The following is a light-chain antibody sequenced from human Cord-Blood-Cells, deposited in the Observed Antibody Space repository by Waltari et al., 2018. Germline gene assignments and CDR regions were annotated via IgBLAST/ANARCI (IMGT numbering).Light chain of an antibody. Sequence: QSALTQPASVSGSPGQSITIYCTGTSSDVGGYNYVFWYQQHPGKAPKLMIYDVSNRPSGVSNRFSGSKSGNTASLTISGLQAEDEADYYCSSYTSSSSYVFGTGTKVTVL. CDR1: SSDVGGYNY. J-gene: IGLJ1*01. V-gene: IGLV2-14*03. CDR2: DVS. CDR3: SSYTSSSSYV.